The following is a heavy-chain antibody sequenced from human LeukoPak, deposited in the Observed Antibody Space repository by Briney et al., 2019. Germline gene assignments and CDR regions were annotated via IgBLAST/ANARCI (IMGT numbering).Heavy chain of an antibody. CDR2: ISGSGGST. V-gene: IGHV3-23*01. D-gene: IGHD6-13*01. CDR3: AKDRRGAAAGTFDY. CDR1: GFTFSSYA. Sequence: GGSLRLSCAASGFTFSSYAMSWVPQAPGKGLEWVSAISGSGGSTYYADSVKGQFTISRDNSKNTLYLQMNSLRAEDTAVYYCAKDRRGAAAGTFDYWGQGTLVTVSS. J-gene: IGHJ4*02.